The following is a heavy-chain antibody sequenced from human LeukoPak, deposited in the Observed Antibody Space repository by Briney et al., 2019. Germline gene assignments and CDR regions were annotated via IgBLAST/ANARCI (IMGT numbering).Heavy chain of an antibody. D-gene: IGHD6-13*01. CDR1: GFTFSSYE. V-gene: IGHV3-48*03. CDR2: ISSSGSTI. CDR3: ARFSSYGSSWNSFDY. J-gene: IGHJ4*02. Sequence: GGSLRLSCAASGFTFSSYEMNWVRQAPGKGLEWVSYISSSGSTIYYADSVKGRFTISRDNAKNSLYLQMNSLRAEDTAVYYCARFSSYGSSWNSFDYWGQGTLVTVSS.